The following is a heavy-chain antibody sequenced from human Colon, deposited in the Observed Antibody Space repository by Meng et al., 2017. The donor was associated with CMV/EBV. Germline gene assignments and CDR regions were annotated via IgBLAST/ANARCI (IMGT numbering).Heavy chain of an antibody. CDR1: GFTFSSYS. CDR2: ITSSSSYI. Sequence: GESLKISCAASGFTFSSYSTNWVRQAPGKGLEWVSSITSSSSYIYYADSVKGRFTISRDNARNSLYLQMNSLRAEDTAVYYCARVSHGYSSGRWGQGTLVTVSS. CDR3: ARVSHGYSSGR. D-gene: IGHD6-19*01. J-gene: IGHJ4*02. V-gene: IGHV3-21*01.